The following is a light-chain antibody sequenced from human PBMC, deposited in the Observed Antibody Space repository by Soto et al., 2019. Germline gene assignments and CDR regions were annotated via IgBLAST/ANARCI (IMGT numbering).Light chain of an antibody. J-gene: IGKJ1*01. CDR3: PPYGSSPTWT. V-gene: IGKV3-20*01. CDR2: GAS. CDR1: QSVSSSY. Sequence: EIVLTQSPGTLSLSPGERATLSCRASQSVSSSYLAWYQQKPGQAPRLLIYGASGRATGLPDRFSGSGAGTDFTLTISSRGPEDFAVYYCPPYGSSPTWTFGQGTKVEIK.